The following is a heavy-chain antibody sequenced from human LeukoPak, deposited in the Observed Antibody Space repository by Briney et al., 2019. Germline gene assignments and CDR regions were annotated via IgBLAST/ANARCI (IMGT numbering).Heavy chain of an antibody. CDR2: VYYRGTT. CDR1: GGSISGHY. D-gene: IGHD2-2*01. Sequence: SETLSLTCTVSGGSISGHYWGWIRQPPGKGLEWIGHVYYRGTTNYNPSLASRVTLSVATSNNQFSLKLTSVTAADSAVYYCARDLPGTSFFDYWGQGTPVTVSS. J-gene: IGHJ4*02. CDR3: ARDLPGTSFFDY. V-gene: IGHV4-59*11.